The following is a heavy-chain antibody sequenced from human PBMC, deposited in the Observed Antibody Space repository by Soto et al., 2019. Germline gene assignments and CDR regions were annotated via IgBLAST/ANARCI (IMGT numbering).Heavy chain of an antibody. CDR1: GGTFSSYA. V-gene: IGHV1-69*13. D-gene: IGHD3-3*01. CDR2: IIPIFGTA. J-gene: IGHJ6*02. CDR3: ARADTITIFGVVYYYYGMDV. Sequence: ASVKVSCKASGGTFSSYAISWVRQAPGQGLEWMGGIIPIFGTANYAQKFQGRVTITADESTSTAYMELSSLRSEDTAVYYCARADTITIFGVVYYYYGMDVWGQGTTATVSS.